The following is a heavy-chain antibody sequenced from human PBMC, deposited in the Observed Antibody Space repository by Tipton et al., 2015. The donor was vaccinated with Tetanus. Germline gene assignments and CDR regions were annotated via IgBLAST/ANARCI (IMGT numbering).Heavy chain of an antibody. D-gene: IGHD1-1*01. CDR2: VFYSGST. Sequence: LRLSCSVSGGSISSGGYYWSWIRQHPGKGLEWIGYVFYSGSTNYNPSLKSRVTISVDTSQKSFSLNLTSVTAADTAVYYCARAPYDTNQRIRFDPWGQGILVTVSS. J-gene: IGHJ5*02. CDR1: GGSISSGGYY. CDR3: ARAPYDTNQRIRFDP. V-gene: IGHV4-31*02.